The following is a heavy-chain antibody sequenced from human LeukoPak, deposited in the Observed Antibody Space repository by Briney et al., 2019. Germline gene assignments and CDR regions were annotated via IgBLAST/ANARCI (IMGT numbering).Heavy chain of an antibody. V-gene: IGHV3-23*01. CDR2: ISGSGGST. D-gene: IGHD4-17*01. CDR1: GFTFGTYA. Sequence: PGGSLRLSCAASGFTFGTYAMSWVRQAPGKGLEWVSAISGSGGSTYYADSVKGRFTISRDNSKNTLYLQMNSLRAEDTAVYYCAKGPYDYGDYEPFDYWGQGTLVTVSS. J-gene: IGHJ4*02. CDR3: AKGPYDYGDYEPFDY.